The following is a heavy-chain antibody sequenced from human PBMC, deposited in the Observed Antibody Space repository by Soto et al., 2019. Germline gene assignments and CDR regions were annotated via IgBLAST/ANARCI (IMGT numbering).Heavy chain of an antibody. Sequence: QVQLVQSGAEVKKPGASVKVSCKASGYTFTSYAMHWVRQAPGQRLEWMGWINAGNGNTKYSQKFQGRVTITRDTAASTAYMELSSLRSEDTAVYYCARLPYCSGGSCYQPDYYYYGMDVWGQGTTVTVAS. D-gene: IGHD2-15*01. J-gene: IGHJ6*01. CDR2: INAGNGNT. CDR1: GYTFTSYA. V-gene: IGHV1-3*01. CDR3: ARLPYCSGGSCYQPDYYYYGMDV.